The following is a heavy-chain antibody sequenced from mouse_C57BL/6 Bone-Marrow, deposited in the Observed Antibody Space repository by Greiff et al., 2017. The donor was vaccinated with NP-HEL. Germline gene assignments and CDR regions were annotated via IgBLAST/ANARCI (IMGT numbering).Heavy chain of an antibody. CDR3: ARWDYYGSRSGDYAMDY. CDR1: GYTFTSYW. Sequence: VQVVESGAELAKPGASVKLSCKASGYTFTSYWMHWVKQRPGQGLEWIGYINPSSGYTKYNQKFKDKATLTADKSSSTAYMQLSSLTYEDSAVYYCARWDYYGSRSGDYAMDYWGQGTSVTVSS. D-gene: IGHD1-1*01. V-gene: IGHV1-7*01. CDR2: INPSSGYT. J-gene: IGHJ4*01.